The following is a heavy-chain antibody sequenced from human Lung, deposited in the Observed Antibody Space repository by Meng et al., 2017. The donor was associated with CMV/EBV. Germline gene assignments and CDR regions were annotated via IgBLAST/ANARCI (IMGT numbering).Heavy chain of an antibody. D-gene: IGHD1-1*01. J-gene: IGHJ6*01. CDR1: GGSISSYY. CDR3: ARDGSLVRLEL. V-gene: IGHV4-59*01. Sequence: GSLRLXCTVSGGSISSYYWSWIRQPPGKGLEWIGYIYYSGSTNYNPSLKSRVTISVDTSKNQFSLKLSSVTAADTAVYYCARDGSLVRLELWGQGTTVTVSS. CDR2: IYYSGST.